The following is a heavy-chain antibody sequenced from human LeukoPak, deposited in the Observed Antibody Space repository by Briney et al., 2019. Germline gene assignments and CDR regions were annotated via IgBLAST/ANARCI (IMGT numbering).Heavy chain of an antibody. CDR1: GFTFSSYW. CDR2: INSDGSST. Sequence: PGGSLRLSCAASGFTFSSYWMHWARQAPGKGLGWVPRINSDGSSTSYADSVKGRFTISRDNAKNTLYLQMNSLRAEDTAVYYCARGSYAIKGNWFDPWGQGTLVTVSS. V-gene: IGHV3-74*01. J-gene: IGHJ5*02. CDR3: ARGSYAIKGNWFDP. D-gene: IGHD2-8*01.